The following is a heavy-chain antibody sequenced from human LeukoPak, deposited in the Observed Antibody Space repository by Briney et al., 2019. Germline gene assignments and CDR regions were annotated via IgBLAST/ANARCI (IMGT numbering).Heavy chain of an antibody. V-gene: IGHV4-59*01. Sequence: SETLSLTCTVSGGSISSDYWSWIRQPPGKGLEWIGYIYYSRSTNYNPSLKSRVTISVDTSKNQFSLKLSSVSAADTAVYYCAKTDLPYYYGSGSTWGQGTLVTVSS. CDR1: GGSISSDY. J-gene: IGHJ4*02. CDR2: IYYSRST. CDR3: AKTDLPYYYGSGST. D-gene: IGHD3-10*01.